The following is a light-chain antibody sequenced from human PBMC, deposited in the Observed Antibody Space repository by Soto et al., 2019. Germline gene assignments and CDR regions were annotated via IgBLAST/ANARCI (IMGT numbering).Light chain of an antibody. V-gene: IGLV2-14*01. J-gene: IGLJ1*01. CDR2: DVS. Sequence: QSVLTQPASVSGSPGQSITISCTGTSSDVGGYNYVSWYQQHPGKAPKLMIHDVSNRPSGVSNRFSGSKSGNTASLTISGLQAEDEADHYCSSYTSSSTRVFGTGTKVTVL. CDR1: SSDVGGYNY. CDR3: SSYTSSSTRV.